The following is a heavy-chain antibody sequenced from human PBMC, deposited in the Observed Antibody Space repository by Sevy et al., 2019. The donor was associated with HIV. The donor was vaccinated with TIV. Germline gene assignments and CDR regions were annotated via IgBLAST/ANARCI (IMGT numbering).Heavy chain of an antibody. Sequence: ASVKVSCKASGYTFTSYYMHWVRQAPGQGLEWMGIINPSGGSTSYAQKFQGRVTMTRDTSTSTVYMELSSLRSEDTAVYYCARDLWSGGDIVVVPAAQQPGNDAFDIWGQGTMVTVSS. CDR1: GYTFTSYY. CDR2: INPSGGST. V-gene: IGHV1-46*03. CDR3: ARDLWSGGDIVVVPAAQQPGNDAFDI. J-gene: IGHJ3*02. D-gene: IGHD2-2*01.